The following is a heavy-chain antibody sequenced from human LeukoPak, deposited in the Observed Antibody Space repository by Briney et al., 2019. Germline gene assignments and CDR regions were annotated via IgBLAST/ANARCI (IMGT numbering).Heavy chain of an antibody. CDR2: ISWDSAAI. D-gene: IGHD6-13*01. Sequence: PGGSLRLSCAASGSRFDDYAMHWVRQAPGKGLEWVSGISWDSAAIGYADSVRGRFTLSRDNAKNSLFLQMSSLRVEDTALYYCIKRARMGIAAAGDGFHIWGQGTMVTVSS. CDR3: IKRARMGIAAAGDGFHI. CDR1: GSRFDDYA. J-gene: IGHJ3*02. V-gene: IGHV3-9*01.